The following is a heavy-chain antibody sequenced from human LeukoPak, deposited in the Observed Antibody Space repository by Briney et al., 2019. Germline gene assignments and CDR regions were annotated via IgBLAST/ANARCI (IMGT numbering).Heavy chain of an antibody. CDR1: GGSTSSDY. CDR2: IYYSGST. Sequence: SETLSLTCTVSGGSTSSDYWSWIRQPPGKGLEWIGYIYYSGSTKYNPSLKSRVTISVDTSKKQFSLKLSSVTAADTAVYYCARHGQLDDAFDIWGQGTRVTVSS. D-gene: IGHD6-13*01. CDR3: ARHGQLDDAFDI. V-gene: IGHV4-59*08. J-gene: IGHJ3*02.